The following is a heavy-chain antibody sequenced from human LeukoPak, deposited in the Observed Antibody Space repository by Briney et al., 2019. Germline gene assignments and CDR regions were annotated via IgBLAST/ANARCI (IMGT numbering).Heavy chain of an antibody. J-gene: IGHJ6*03. CDR1: GGSISSSSYY. CDR3: ARDRVGYGSGSYREWYYMDV. CDR2: IYTSGST. Sequence: TASETLSLTCTVSGGSISSSSYYWSWIRQPAGKGLEWIGRIYTSGSTNYNPSLKSRVTISVDTSKNQFSLKLSSVTAADTAVYYCARDRVGYGSGSYREWYYMDVWGKGTTVTISS. D-gene: IGHD3-10*01. V-gene: IGHV4-61*02.